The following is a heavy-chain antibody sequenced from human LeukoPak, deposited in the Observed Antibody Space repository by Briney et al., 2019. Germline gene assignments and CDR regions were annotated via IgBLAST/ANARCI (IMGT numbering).Heavy chain of an antibody. CDR1: GFTFSSYG. V-gene: IGHV3-30*02. J-gene: IGHJ3*02. D-gene: IGHD3-10*01. CDR2: IRYDGSNK. CDR3: AKDRLLWFGEADAFDI. Sequence: GGSLRLSCAASGFTFSSYGMHWVRQAPGKGLEWVAFIRYDGSNKYYADSVKGRFTISRDNSKNSLYPQMNSLRTEDTALYYCAKDRLLWFGEADAFDIWGQGTMVTVSS.